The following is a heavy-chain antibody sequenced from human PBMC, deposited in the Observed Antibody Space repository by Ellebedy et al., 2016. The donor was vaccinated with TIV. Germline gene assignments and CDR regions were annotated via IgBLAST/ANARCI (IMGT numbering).Heavy chain of an antibody. D-gene: IGHD3-10*01. J-gene: IGHJ3*02. V-gene: IGHV5-51*01. CDR1: GYSFGNTW. Sequence: GGSLRLSXEGSGYSFGNTWIGWVRQMPGKGLEWMGIIYPDDSDTRYSPSFRGQVTISADKSINTAYLKWRSLQTSDTAMYYCARHDDIGYGEPTPGDAFDIWGQGTLVTVSS. CDR2: IYPDDSDT. CDR3: ARHDDIGYGEPTPGDAFDI.